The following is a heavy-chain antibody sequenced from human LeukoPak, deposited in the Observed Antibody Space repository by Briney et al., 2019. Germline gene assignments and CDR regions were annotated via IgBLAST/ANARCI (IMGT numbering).Heavy chain of an antibody. CDR3: ARAAAADILFDC. J-gene: IGHJ4*02. CDR1: GGSISSYY. CDR2: IYYSGST. D-gene: IGHD6-13*01. Sequence: SETLSLTCTVSGGSISSYYWSWIRQPPGKGLEWIGYIYYSGSTNYNPSLKSRVTISVDTSKNQFSLKLSSVTAADTAVYYCARAAAADILFDCWGQGTLVTVSS. V-gene: IGHV4-59*01.